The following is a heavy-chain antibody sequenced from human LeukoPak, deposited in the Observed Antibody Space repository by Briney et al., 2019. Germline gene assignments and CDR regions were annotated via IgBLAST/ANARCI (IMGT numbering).Heavy chain of an antibody. CDR3: ARGDPRYGRTGNFDY. CDR2: IYYSGST. J-gene: IGHJ4*02. CDR1: GGSISSGGYY. Sequence: SETLSLTCTVSGGSISSGGYYWSWIRQHPGKGLEWIGYIYYSGSTNYNPSLKSRVNISVDTSKNQFSLKLSSVTAADTAVYYCARGDPRYGRTGNFDYWGQGILVTVAS. V-gene: IGHV4-61*08. D-gene: IGHD1-1*01.